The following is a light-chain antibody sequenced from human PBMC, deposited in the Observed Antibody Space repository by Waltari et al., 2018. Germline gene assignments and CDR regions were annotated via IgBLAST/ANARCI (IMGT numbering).Light chain of an antibody. CDR1: QGVLYSSNNKNY. Sequence: DIVMTQSPDSLAVSLGERATINCKSSQGVLYSSNNKNYLAWYQQKPRQPPKLLIYWAATRESGVPDRFSGSGSGTDFTLTISSLQAEDVAVYYCQQYLSTPPTFGQGTKVEIK. V-gene: IGKV4-1*01. CDR3: QQYLSTPPT. J-gene: IGKJ1*01. CDR2: WAA.